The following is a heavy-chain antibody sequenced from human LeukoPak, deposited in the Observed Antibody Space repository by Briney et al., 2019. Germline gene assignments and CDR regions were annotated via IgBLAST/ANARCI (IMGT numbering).Heavy chain of an antibody. V-gene: IGHV3-49*04. CDR3: TRDRWGGGYISRGMDV. D-gene: IGHD5-12*01. CDR1: GFTFSSYA. CDR2: IRSKDNDGTT. Sequence: AGGSLRLSCAASGFTFSSYAMSWVRQAPGKGLEWLGFIRSKDNDGTTDYAASVKGRFIISRDDSKSVAYLEMNDLKIEDTAVYYCTRDRWGGGYISRGMDVWGKGTAVTISS. J-gene: IGHJ6*04.